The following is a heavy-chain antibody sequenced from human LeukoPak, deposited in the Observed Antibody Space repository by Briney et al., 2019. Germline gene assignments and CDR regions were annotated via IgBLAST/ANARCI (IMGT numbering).Heavy chain of an antibody. J-gene: IGHJ6*02. CDR1: GFTFDDYA. V-gene: IGHV3-9*01. Sequence: GGSLRLSCAASGFTFDDYAMHWVRQAPGKGLEWVSGISWNSGSIGYADSVKGRFTISRDNAKNSLYLQMNSLRAEDTALYYCAKDFSGSVRGYYGMDVWGQGTTVTVSS. CDR2: ISWNSGSI. D-gene: IGHD3-10*01. CDR3: AKDFSGSVRGYYGMDV.